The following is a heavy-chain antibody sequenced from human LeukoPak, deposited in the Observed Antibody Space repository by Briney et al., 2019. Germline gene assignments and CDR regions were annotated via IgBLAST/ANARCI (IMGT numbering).Heavy chain of an antibody. Sequence: GASLKISCKTSGYTFTSNWIGWVRQMPGKGLEWVGVIYPGDSDVRYSPSFRGQVTISADKSISTAYLQWTRLETSDTAIFYCARGGYTSGWYYFDYWAQGTLVTVSS. D-gene: IGHD6-19*01. CDR1: GYTFTSNW. V-gene: IGHV5-51*01. CDR3: ARGGYTSGWYYFDY. CDR2: IYPGDSDV. J-gene: IGHJ4*02.